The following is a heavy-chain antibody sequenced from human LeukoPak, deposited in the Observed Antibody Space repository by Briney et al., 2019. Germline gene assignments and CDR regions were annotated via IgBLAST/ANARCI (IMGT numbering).Heavy chain of an antibody. J-gene: IGHJ4*02. V-gene: IGHV6-1*01. CDR2: TYYRAKWYN. CDR1: GDSLSSNSAA. Sequence: SQTLSLTCALSGDSLSSNSAAWNWLRHSPSRGLEWLGRTYYRAKWYNDYAVFVKSRVTINPDTSKNQFSLQLNYVTPEDTAVYYCARDSSFRFDYWGQGTLVTVSS. CDR3: ARDSSFRFDY.